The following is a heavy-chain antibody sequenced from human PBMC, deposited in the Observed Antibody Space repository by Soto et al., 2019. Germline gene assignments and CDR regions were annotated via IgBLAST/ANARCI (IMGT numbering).Heavy chain of an antibody. CDR2: ISDDGSST. J-gene: IGHJ4*02. CDR3: ARVGVVRGVSAHY. V-gene: IGHV3-23*01. Sequence: GGSLRLSCAASGFTFSSYAMSWVRQAPGKGLEWVAAISDDGSSTYYADSVKGRFTISRDNSKNSLYLQMNSLRAEDTAVYYCARVGVVRGVSAHYWGQGTQVTVSS. D-gene: IGHD3-10*01. CDR1: GFTFSSYA.